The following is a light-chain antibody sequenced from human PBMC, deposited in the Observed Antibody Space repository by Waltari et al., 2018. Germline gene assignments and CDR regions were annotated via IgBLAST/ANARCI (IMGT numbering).Light chain of an antibody. J-gene: IGKJ2*01. CDR2: WAS. V-gene: IGKV4-1*01. Sequence: SVLDTSKNKNFLAWYQLKPGQSPKLLIYWASTRESGVPDRFSASVSGTDFTLTISSLQAEDVAIYSCQQYYAAPYTFGKGTKVEIK. CDR1: SVLDTSKNKNF. CDR3: QQYYAAPYT.